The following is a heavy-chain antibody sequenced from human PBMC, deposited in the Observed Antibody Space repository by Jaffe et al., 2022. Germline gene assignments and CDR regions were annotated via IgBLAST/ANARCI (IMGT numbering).Heavy chain of an antibody. D-gene: IGHD5-18*01. Sequence: QVQLQESGPGLVKPSETLSLTCAVSGYSISSGYYWGWIRQPPGKGLEWIGSIYHSGSTYYNPSLKSRVTISVDTSKNQFSLKLSSVTAADTAVYYCARHVVDTAMLYYFDYWGQGTLVTVSS. CDR3: ARHVVDTAMLYYFDY. CDR2: IYHSGST. CDR1: GYSISSGYY. J-gene: IGHJ4*02. V-gene: IGHV4-38-2*01.